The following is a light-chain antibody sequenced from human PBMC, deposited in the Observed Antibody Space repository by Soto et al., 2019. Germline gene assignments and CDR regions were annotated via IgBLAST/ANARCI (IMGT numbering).Light chain of an antibody. CDR2: GAS. CDR3: QQYGSSRWT. V-gene: IGKV3-20*01. Sequence: EVVMTQSPATLSLSPGERATLSCRASQSLTNNYFAWYQQKPGRAPRLLVYGASSRATGIPDRFSGSGSRTDFTLTISRLEPEDFAVYYCQQYGSSRWTFGQGTKVDIK. J-gene: IGKJ1*01. CDR1: QSLTNNY.